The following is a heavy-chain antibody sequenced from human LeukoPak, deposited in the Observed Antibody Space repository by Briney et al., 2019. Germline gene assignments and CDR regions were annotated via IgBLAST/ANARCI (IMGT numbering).Heavy chain of an antibody. CDR2: IFITGKT. CDR3: ARSPAGNSFDI. CDR1: GGSISGYY. D-gene: IGHD1-14*01. V-gene: IGHV4-4*07. Sequence: SETLSLTCSATGGSISGYYWSWIRQPAGKGLEWIGRIFITGKTTYNPSLESRVTISVDKSKNQFSLKLNSVTTTDTAVYYCARSPAGNSFDIWGQGTVVIVSS. J-gene: IGHJ3*02.